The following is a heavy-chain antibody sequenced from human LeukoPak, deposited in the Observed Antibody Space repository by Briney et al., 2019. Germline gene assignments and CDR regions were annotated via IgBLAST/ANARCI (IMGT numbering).Heavy chain of an antibody. D-gene: IGHD3-16*02. CDR3: ARGVSYMDV. V-gene: IGHV3-48*01. Sequence: GGSLRLSCAASGFTFSSYSMNWVRQAPGKGLEWVSSISSSSTIYYADSVKGRFTISRDNAKKSLYLQMNGLRAEDTAVYYCARGVSYMDVWGKGTTVTVSS. J-gene: IGHJ6*03. CDR1: GFTFSSYS. CDR2: ISSSSTI.